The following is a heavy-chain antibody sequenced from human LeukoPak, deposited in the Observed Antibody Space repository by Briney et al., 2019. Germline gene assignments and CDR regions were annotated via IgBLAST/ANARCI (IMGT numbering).Heavy chain of an antibody. CDR3: ARYRYDSSGYYYVGSWFDP. J-gene: IGHJ5*02. Sequence: ASVKVSCKASGYTFTSYGISWVRQAPGQGLEWMGWISAYNGNTNYAQKLQGRVTMTTDTSTSTAYMELRSLRSDDTAVYYCARYRYDSSGYYYVGSWFDPWGQGTLVTVSS. V-gene: IGHV1-18*01. D-gene: IGHD3-22*01. CDR1: GYTFTSYG. CDR2: ISAYNGNT.